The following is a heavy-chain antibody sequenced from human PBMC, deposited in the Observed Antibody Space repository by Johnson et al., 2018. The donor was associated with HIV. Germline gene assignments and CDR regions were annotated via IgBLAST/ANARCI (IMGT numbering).Heavy chain of an antibody. Sequence: VQLVESGGGLVQPGGSLRLSCAASGFTFSSYWMNWVRQAPGKGLEWVANIEQDGSEKYYVDSVKGRFTISRDNAKNSLYLQMNSLEIEDTAVYSCTTDYHGVFGAFDIWGRGTMVTVSS. J-gene: IGHJ3*02. CDR1: GFTFSSYW. V-gene: IGHV3-7*05. CDR3: TTDYHGVFGAFDI. D-gene: IGHD1-14*01. CDR2: IEQDGSEK.